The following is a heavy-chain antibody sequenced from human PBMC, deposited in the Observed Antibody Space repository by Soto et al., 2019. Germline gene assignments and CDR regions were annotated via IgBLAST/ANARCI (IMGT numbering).Heavy chain of an antibody. CDR1: GYTFTSYN. CDR2: INPSGGST. D-gene: IGHD3-10*01. V-gene: IGHV1-46*01. J-gene: IGHJ6*02. CDR3: ARDPQLDYYGSGSRLYYYYYGMDV. Sequence: ASVKVSCKASGYTFTSYNMHWVRQAPGQGLEWMGIINPSGGSTSYAQKFQGRVTMTRDTSTSTVYMELSSLRSEDTAVYYCARDPQLDYYGSGSRLYYYYYGMDVWGQGTTVTVSS.